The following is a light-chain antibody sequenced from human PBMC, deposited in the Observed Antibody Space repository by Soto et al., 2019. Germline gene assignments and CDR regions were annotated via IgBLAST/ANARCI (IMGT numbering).Light chain of an antibody. CDR1: QSVSSY. V-gene: IGKV3-11*01. J-gene: IGKJ2*02. Sequence: EIVLTQSPATLSLSPGERATLSCRASQSVSSYLAWYQQKPGQAPRLLIYDASNRATGIPARFSGSGSGTDFTLTISSLVPEDFAVYYCQQRSNWPPQSTFGHGTKLEIK. CDR2: DAS. CDR3: QQRSNWPPQST.